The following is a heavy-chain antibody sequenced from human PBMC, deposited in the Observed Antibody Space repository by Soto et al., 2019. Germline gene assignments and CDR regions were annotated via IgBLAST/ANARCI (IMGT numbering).Heavy chain of an antibody. V-gene: IGHV3-33*01. CDR3: ARDHHAVAGLFDY. CDR1: GFTFSSYG. CDR2: IWYDGSNK. Sequence: GGSLRLSCAASGFTFSSYGMHWVRQTPGKGLEWVAVIWYDGSNKYYADSVKGRFTISRDNSKNTLYLQMNSLRAEDTAVYYCARDHHAVAGLFDYWGQGTLVTVSS. D-gene: IGHD6-19*01. J-gene: IGHJ4*02.